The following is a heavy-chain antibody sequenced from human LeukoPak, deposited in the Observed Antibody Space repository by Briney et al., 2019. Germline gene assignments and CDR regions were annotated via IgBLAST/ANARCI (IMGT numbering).Heavy chain of an antibody. J-gene: IGHJ4*02. CDR2: IRTSGTNT. Sequence: PGGSLRLSCAASGFTFSSFSMNWVRQAPGKGLEWVSYIRTSGTNTDYTGSVKGRFTISRDNSKNTLYLQMNSLRAEDTAVYYCARNNRKGPAATSPHDYWGQGTLVTVSS. V-gene: IGHV3-48*01. CDR1: GFTFSSFS. D-gene: IGHD2-2*01. CDR3: ARNNRKGPAATSPHDY.